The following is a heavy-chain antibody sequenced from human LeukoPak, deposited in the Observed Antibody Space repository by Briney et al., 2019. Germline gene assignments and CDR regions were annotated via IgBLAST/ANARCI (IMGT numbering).Heavy chain of an antibody. CDR1: GYTFPSYS. J-gene: IGHJ4*02. CDR3: ARGGAARPLDY. CDR2: ISAYNGNT. Sequence: ASVKVSCKASGYTFPSYSISWVRQAPGQGLEWMGWISAYNGNTNYAQKFQGRVTMTTDTSTSTVYMELRSLRSDDTAVYYCARGGAARPLDYWGQGTLVTVSS. D-gene: IGHD3-16*01. V-gene: IGHV1-18*01.